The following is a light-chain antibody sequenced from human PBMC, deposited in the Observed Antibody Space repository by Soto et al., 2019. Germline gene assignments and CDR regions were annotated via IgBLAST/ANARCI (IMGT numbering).Light chain of an antibody. J-gene: IGLJ1*01. V-gene: IGLV2-14*03. CDR3: SSYTTSDTLAYV. Sequence: QSALTQPASVSGSPGQSITISCTGTSSDVGGYNYVSWYQHHPGKAPKLMIHDVFNRPSGVSIRFSGSKSGNTASLTISGLQAEDEADYYCSSYTTSDTLAYVFGTGTKVTVL. CDR1: SSDVGGYNY. CDR2: DVF.